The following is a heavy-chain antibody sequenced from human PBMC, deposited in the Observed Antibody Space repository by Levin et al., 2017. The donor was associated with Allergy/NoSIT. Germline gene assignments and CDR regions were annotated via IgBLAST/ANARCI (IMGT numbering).Heavy chain of an antibody. V-gene: IGHV3-20*02. J-gene: IGHJ3*02. D-gene: IGHD2/OR15-2a*01. Sequence: GESLPLSFSSSFFSFSSSFLLFFLPSPFPGLAWVSGINWNGGSTGYADSVKGRLTISRDNAKNSLYLQMNSLRAEDTALYHCARHRFTMNIHDGFDIWGQGTMVIVSS. CDR3: ARHRFTMNIHDGFDI. CDR2: INWNGGST. CDR1: FFSFSSSF.